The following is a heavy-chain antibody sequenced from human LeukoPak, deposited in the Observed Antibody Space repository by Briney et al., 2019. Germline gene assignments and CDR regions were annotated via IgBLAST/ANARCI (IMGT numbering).Heavy chain of an antibody. V-gene: IGHV3-23*01. CDR3: TRLPPDDFLGLGMDV. D-gene: IGHD3-3*01. CDR1: GFTFSSSA. J-gene: IGHJ6*02. CDR2: ISNNGGYT. Sequence: PGGSLRLSCAASGFTFSSSAMSWVRQAPGKGLEWVSAISNNGGYTYYADSVQGRFTISRDNSKSTLCLQMNSLRAEDTAVYYCTRLPPDDFLGLGMDVWGQGTTVTVSS.